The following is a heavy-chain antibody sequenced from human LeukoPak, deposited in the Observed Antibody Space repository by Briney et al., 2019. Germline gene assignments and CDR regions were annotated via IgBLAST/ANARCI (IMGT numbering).Heavy chain of an antibody. Sequence: GASVKVSCKASGYTLTSYSIHWVRQAPGQRLEWMGRINAGNGDTEFSQKFQGRVTSTRDTSASTASMELSRPRSEDTAVYYCARDRGRAFDIWGQGTMVTVSS. J-gene: IGHJ3*02. CDR2: INAGNGDT. CDR3: ARDRGRAFDI. V-gene: IGHV1-3*01. CDR1: GYTLTSYS.